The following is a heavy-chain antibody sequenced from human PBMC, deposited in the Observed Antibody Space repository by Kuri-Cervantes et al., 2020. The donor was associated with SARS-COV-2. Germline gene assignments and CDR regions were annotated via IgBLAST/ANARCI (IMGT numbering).Heavy chain of an antibody. CDR2: IRYDGSNK. V-gene: IGHV3-30*02. CDR1: GFTFSSYG. D-gene: IGHD1-26*01. J-gene: IGHJ4*02. CDR3: ARVVTESGSEDY. Sequence: GGSLRLSCAASGFTFSSYGMHWVRQAPGKGLEWVAFIRYDGSNKYYADSVKGRFTISRDNSKNTLYLQMNSLRAEDTAVYYCARVVTESGSEDYWGQGTLVTVSS.